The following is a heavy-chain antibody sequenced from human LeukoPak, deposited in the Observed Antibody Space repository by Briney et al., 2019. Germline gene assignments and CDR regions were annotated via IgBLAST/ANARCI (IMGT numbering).Heavy chain of an antibody. CDR2: IYHSGST. J-gene: IGHJ3*02. CDR3: ARTKFGGDDAFDI. Sequence: SETLSLICAVSGYSISGGYYWGWIRQPPGQGLEWIGSIYHSGSTYYNPSLKSRVTISVDTSKNQFSLKLSSVTAADTAVYYCARTKFGGDDAFDIWGQGTMVTVSS. D-gene: IGHD3-10*01. V-gene: IGHV4-38-2*01. CDR1: GYSISGGYY.